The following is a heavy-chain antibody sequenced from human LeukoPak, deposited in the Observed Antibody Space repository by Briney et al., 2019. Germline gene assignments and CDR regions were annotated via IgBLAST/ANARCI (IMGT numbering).Heavy chain of an antibody. V-gene: IGHV1-2*02. CDR2: INPNSGGT. CDR1: GYTFTGYY. J-gene: IGHJ4*02. CDR3: ARGFVVVPAVIGFDY. D-gene: IGHD2-2*02. Sequence: ASVKVSCKASGYTFTGYYMHWVRQAPGQGLEWMGWINPNSGGTNYAQKFQGRVTMTRDTSISTAYMELSRLRSDDTAVYYCARGFVVVPAVIGFDYWGQGTLVTVSS.